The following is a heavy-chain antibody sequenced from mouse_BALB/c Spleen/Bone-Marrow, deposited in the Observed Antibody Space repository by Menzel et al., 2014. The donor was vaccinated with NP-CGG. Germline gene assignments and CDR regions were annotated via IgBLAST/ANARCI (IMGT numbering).Heavy chain of an antibody. CDR1: GYTFTDHA. Sequence: VQLQQSDAELVKPGASVKISCKASGYTFTDHAIHWVKQKPEQGLEWIGYISPGDGVIKYNEKFTGKAILTADKSSSTAYMQLNSLTSEDSAVYFCKRSLGRFAYWGQGTLVTVSA. V-gene: IGHV1S53*02. CDR3: KRSLGRFAY. D-gene: IGHD4-1*01. CDR2: ISPGDGVI. J-gene: IGHJ3*01.